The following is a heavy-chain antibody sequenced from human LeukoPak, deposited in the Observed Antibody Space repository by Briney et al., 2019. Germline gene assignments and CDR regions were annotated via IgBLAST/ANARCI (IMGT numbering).Heavy chain of an antibody. CDR1: GYTFTGYY. D-gene: IGHD3-9*01. J-gene: IGHJ4*02. CDR3: ARELLFSDAPCVWLDY. CDR2: INANSGGT. V-gene: IGHV1-2*02. Sequence: ASVKVSCKASGYTFTGYYMHWVRQAPGQGLEWMGWINANSGGTNYAQKFQGRVTTTRDTSISTAYMELRSLRSDDTAVYYCARELLFSDAPCVWLDYWGKGTLVTVSS.